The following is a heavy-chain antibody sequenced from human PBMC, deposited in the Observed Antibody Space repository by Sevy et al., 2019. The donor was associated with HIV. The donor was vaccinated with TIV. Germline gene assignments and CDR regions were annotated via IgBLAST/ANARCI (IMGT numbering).Heavy chain of an antibody. CDR1: GFTFSSYS. Sequence: GGSLRLSCAASGFTFSSYSMNWVRQAPGKGLEWVSSISSSSSYIYYADSVKGRFTISRDNAKNSLYLQMNSLRVEDTAVYYCARTRRELSRFDYWGQGTLVTVSS. D-gene: IGHD3-10*01. CDR2: ISSSSSYI. CDR3: ARTRRELSRFDY. V-gene: IGHV3-21*01. J-gene: IGHJ4*02.